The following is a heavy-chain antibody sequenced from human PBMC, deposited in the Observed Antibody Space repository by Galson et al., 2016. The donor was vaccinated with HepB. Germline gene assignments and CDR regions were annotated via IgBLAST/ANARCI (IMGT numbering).Heavy chain of an antibody. J-gene: IGHJ4*02. CDR2: ILYDGSNK. CDR3: ARDNFYESSGYFSSHDY. CDR1: GFTFSTHA. Sequence: SLRLSCAASGFTFSTHAMHWVRQAPGKGLEWVAIILYDGSNKYYADLVKGRFTISRDNAKESLYLQMNSLRAEDTAVYYCARDNFYESSGYFSSHDYWGQGTLVTVSS. D-gene: IGHD3-22*01. V-gene: IGHV3-30-3*01.